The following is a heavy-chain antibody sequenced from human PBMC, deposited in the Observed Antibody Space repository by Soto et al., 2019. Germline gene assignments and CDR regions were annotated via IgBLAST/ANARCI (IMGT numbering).Heavy chain of an antibody. CDR2: IKSKTDGGTT. Sequence: GGSLRLSCAASGFTFSNAWMSWVRQAPGKGLEWVGRIKSKTDGGTTDYAAPVKGRFTISRDDSKNTLYLQMNSLKTEDTAVYYCTTRRLRVSHYYMDVWGKGTTVTVSS. CDR1: GFTFSNAW. J-gene: IGHJ6*03. CDR3: TTRRLRVSHYYMDV. V-gene: IGHV3-15*01. D-gene: IGHD4-17*01.